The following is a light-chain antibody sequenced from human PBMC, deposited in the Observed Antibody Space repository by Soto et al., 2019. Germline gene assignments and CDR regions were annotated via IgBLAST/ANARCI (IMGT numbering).Light chain of an antibody. CDR2: DVS. CDR1: SSDVGSYNY. V-gene: IGLV2-11*01. CDR3: CSYSGRGSLL. Sequence: QSALTQPRSVSGSPGESVTISCSGTSSDVGSYNYVSWYQQYPGKTPKVMIYDVSERPSEVPVRFSGSKSGNTASLTISGLQAEDEAKYFCCSYSGRGSLLFGGGTKLTVL. J-gene: IGLJ2*01.